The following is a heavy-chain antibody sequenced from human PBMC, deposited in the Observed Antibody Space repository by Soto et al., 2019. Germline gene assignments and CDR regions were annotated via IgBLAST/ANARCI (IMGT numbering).Heavy chain of an antibody. V-gene: IGHV4-59*01. CDR3: ARAQFGVAL. D-gene: IGHD3-3*01. CDR2: IYYSGST. CDR1: GGSISSYY. J-gene: IGHJ4*02. Sequence: PAETLSLTCSVSGGSISSYYWSWIRQPPGKGLEWIGYIYYSGSTNYNPSLKSRVTISVDTSKNQFSLKLSSVTAADTAVYYCARAQFGVALWGQGTRGTVSS.